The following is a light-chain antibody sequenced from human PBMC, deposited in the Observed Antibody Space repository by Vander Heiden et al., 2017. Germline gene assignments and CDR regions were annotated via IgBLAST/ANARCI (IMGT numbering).Light chain of an antibody. Sequence: SPGTLSLSPGERATPSCRASHSVSSSYLAWYQQKPGQAPRLLIYGASSRATGIPDRFSSSGSWTDFTLTISRLEAEDFAVYYCRQYDSAPPITFGQGTRLEIK. CDR3: RQYDSAPPIT. V-gene: IGKV3-20*01. J-gene: IGKJ5*01. CDR1: HSVSSSY. CDR2: GAS.